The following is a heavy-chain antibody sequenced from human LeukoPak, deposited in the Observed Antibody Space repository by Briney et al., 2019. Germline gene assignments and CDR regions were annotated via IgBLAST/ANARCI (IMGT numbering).Heavy chain of an antibody. V-gene: IGHV4-31*03. CDR3: ASQWGSGNYDIDF. Sequence: SETLSLTCTVSGDSLSSGGYYWSWVRQHPGKGREWIGCIYYSASTYYDPSLKSRFTISVDTSKNQFSLKLSSVPAADTAVYYCASQWGSGNYDIDFWGKGTTVTVSS. CDR1: GDSLSSGGYY. CDR2: IYYSAST. J-gene: IGHJ6*04. D-gene: IGHD1-26*01.